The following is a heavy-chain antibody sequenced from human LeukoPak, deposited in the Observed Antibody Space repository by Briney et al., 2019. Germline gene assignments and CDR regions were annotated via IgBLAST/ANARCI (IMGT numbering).Heavy chain of an antibody. CDR3: ARHRPNSIVVVSYFDY. V-gene: IGHV4-39*01. CDR2: IYYSGST. Sequence: SETLSLTCTVSGGSISSSSYYWGWIRQPPGKGLEWIGSIYYSGSTYYNPSLKSRVTISVDTSKNQFSLKLSSVTAADTAVYYCARHRPNSIVVVSYFDYWGQGTLVTVSS. CDR1: GGSISSSSYY. J-gene: IGHJ4*02. D-gene: IGHD3-22*01.